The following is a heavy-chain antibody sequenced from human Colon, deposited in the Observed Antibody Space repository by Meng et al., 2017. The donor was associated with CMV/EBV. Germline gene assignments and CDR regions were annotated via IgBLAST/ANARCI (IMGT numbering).Heavy chain of an antibody. V-gene: IGHV3-53*01. CDR3: ARVSSAGLALDV. J-gene: IGHJ3*01. D-gene: IGHD6-19*01. CDR1: GISVSGNY. CDR2: IYSTGRT. Sequence: GESLKISCVVSGISVSGNYMTWVRQAPGKGLEWLSVIYSTGRTFYRASAKGRFTISRDTSQNTVYLQMDTLRVEDTAMYYCARVSSAGLALDVWGQGTMVTVSS.